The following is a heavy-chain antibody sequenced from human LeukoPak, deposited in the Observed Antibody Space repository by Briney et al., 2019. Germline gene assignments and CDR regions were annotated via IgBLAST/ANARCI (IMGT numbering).Heavy chain of an antibody. CDR1: GGSISSSYYY. CDR3: ARGEDADWLLPSFDY. J-gene: IGHJ4*02. Sequence: PSETLSLTCTVSGGSISSSYYYWGWIRQPPGKGLEWIGSIYYSGSTNYNPSLKSRVTISVDTSKNQFSLKLSSVTAADTAVYYCARGEDADWLLPSFDYWGQGTLVTVSS. V-gene: IGHV4-39*07. D-gene: IGHD3-9*01. CDR2: IYYSGST.